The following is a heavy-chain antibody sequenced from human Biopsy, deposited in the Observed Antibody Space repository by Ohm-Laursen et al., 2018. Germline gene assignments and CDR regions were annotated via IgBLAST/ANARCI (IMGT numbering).Heavy chain of an antibody. V-gene: IGHV1-2*02. CDR3: ARDRMVEITVMVRADNFDM. J-gene: IGHJ3*02. Sequence: GSSVNVSCTASGYTFTGHSIHCMRQSPGQSLLWMGLVSPAGAFTNYAQKFQGRVTMTCDTSISTVYMELASLTTDDTPVYYFARDRMVEITVMVRADNFDMWGQGTLVSVSS. CDR2: VSPAGAFT. CDR1: GYTFTGHS. D-gene: IGHD3-10*01.